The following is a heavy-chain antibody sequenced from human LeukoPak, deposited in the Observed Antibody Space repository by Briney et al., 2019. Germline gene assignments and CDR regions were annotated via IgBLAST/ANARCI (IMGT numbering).Heavy chain of an antibody. CDR1: GYTFTGYY. J-gene: IGHJ4*02. D-gene: IGHD2-2*01. V-gene: IGHV1-2*02. CDR3: ARVGSHIQNWWDIVVVPDATPDY. Sequence: VSVKVSCKASGYTFTGYYMHWVRQAPGQGLEWMGWINPNSGGTNYAQKFQGRVTMTRDTSISTAYMELSRLRSDDTAVYYCARVGSHIQNWWDIVVVPDATPDYWGQGTLVTVSS. CDR2: INPNSGGT.